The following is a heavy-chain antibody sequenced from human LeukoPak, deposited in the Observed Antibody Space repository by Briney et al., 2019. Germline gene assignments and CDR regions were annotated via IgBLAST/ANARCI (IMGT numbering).Heavy chain of an antibody. CDR1: GGSISSYY. Sequence: SETLSLTRTVSGGSISSYYWSWIRQPAGKGLEWIGRIYISGSTNYNPSLKSRVTMSVDTSKNQFSLKLSSVTAADTAVYYCARASEDYYYYYMDVWGKGTTVTISS. J-gene: IGHJ6*03. V-gene: IGHV4-4*07. CDR2: IYISGST. D-gene: IGHD1-14*01. CDR3: ARASEDYYYYYMDV.